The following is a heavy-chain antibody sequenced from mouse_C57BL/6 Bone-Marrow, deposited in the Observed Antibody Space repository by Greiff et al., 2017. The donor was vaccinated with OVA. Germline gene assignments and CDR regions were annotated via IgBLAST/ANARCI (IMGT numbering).Heavy chain of an antibody. CDR3: ARSGCMDY. D-gene: IGHD3-2*02. CDR2: IDPSDSYT. V-gene: IGHV1-69*01. Sequence: QVQLQQPGAELVMPGASVKLSCKASGYTFTSYWMHWVKQRPGQGLEWIGEIDPSDSYTNYNQKFKGKSTLTVDKSSSTAYMQLSSLTSEDSAVYYCARSGCMDYWGQGTSVTVSS. J-gene: IGHJ4*01. CDR1: GYTFTSYW.